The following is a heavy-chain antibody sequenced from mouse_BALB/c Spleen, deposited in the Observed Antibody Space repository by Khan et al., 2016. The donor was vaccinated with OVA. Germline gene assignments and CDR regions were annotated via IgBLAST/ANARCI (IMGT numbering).Heavy chain of an antibody. CDR1: GYTFTSYW. J-gene: IGHJ3*01. Sequence: QVQLKESGAELVRPGASVKLSCKASGYTFTSYWMNWVKQRPGQGLEWIGMIDPSDSETHYNQMFKDKATLTVDKSSSTAYMQLSSLTSEDSAVYYGTRREKYGYDPSWFAYWGQGTLVTVSA. V-gene: IGHV1-61*01. CDR2: IDPSDSET. D-gene: IGHD2-2*01. CDR3: TRREKYGYDPSWFAY.